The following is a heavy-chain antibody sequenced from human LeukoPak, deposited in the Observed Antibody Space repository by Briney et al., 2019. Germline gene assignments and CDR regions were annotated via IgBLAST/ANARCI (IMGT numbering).Heavy chain of an antibody. CDR2: INPNNGGT. CDR1: GYTFTAYY. CDR3: ARGGVHVVVIPGY. Sequence: ASVKVSCKASGYTFTAYYIHWVRQAPGQGLEWMGWINPNNGGTNYAQKFQGRVTMTRDTSISTVYMELSRLTSDDTAVYYCARGGVHVVVIPGYWGQGTLVTVSS. J-gene: IGHJ4*02. V-gene: IGHV1-2*02. D-gene: IGHD3-22*01.